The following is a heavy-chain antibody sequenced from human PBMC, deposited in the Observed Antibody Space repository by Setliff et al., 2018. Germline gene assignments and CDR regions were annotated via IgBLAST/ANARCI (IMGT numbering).Heavy chain of an antibody. CDR3: ALSSSWFKDFQH. CDR1: GGSISSYY. CDR2: INYSGST. D-gene: IGHD6-13*01. J-gene: IGHJ1*01. V-gene: IGHV4-59*01. Sequence: PSETLSLTCNVSGGSISSYYWTWIRQPPGKGLEWIGYINYSGSTNYNPSLKSRVTISEDMSKNQFSLKVSSVTAADTAIYYCALSSSWFKDFQHWGQGTLVTISS.